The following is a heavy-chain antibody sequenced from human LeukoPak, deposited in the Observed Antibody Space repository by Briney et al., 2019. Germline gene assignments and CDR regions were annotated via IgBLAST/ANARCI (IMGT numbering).Heavy chain of an antibody. D-gene: IGHD3-3*01. V-gene: IGHV3-33*01. CDR2: IWYDGSNK. Sequence: GRSLRLSCAASGFTFSTYGMHWVRQAPGKGLEWVAVIWYDGSNKYYADSVKGRFTISRDNSKNTLYLHMNSLRAEDTAVYYCARVALYYDFWRTGEYYWGQGTLVTVSS. J-gene: IGHJ4*02. CDR1: GFTFSTYG. CDR3: ARVALYYDFWRTGEYY.